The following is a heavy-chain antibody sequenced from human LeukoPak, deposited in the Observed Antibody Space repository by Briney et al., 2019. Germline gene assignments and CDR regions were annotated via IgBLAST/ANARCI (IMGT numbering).Heavy chain of an antibody. CDR2: IYYGGST. CDR3: ARGVLYGSGSCDY. Sequence: SETLSLTCTVSGGSISSSSFYWGWIRQPPGKGLEWIGSIYYGGSTYYNPSLKSRVTISVDTSKNQFSLKLSSVTAADTAVYYCARGVLYGSGSCDYWGQGTLVTVSS. J-gene: IGHJ4*02. V-gene: IGHV4-39*01. D-gene: IGHD3-10*01. CDR1: GGSISSSSFY.